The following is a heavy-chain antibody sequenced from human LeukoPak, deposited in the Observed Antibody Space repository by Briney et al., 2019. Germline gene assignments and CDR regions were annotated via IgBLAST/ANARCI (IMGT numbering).Heavy chain of an antibody. Sequence: GGSLRLSCAASGFTVSSYSMTWVRQAPGQDLEWVSVISNGGVAYYADSVKGRFTISKDNSKNTLFLQMNGLRAEDTAVYYCARGAGSDWGQGTLVTVSS. D-gene: IGHD2-15*01. J-gene: IGHJ4*02. CDR3: ARGAGSD. CDR2: ISNGGVA. V-gene: IGHV3-53*01. CDR1: GFTVSSYS.